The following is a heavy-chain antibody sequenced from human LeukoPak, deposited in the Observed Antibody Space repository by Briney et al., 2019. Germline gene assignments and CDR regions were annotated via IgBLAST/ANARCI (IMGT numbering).Heavy chain of an antibody. CDR3: ASTIYCSGGSCNGGY. CDR2: IWYDGSNK. CDR1: GFTFSSYG. V-gene: IGHV3-33*01. Sequence: GGSLRLSCAASGFTFSSYGMHWVRQAPGKGLEWVAVIWYDGSNKYYADSVKGRFTISRDNSKNTLYLQMNNLRAEDTAVYYCASTIYCSGGSCNGGYWGQGTLVTVSS. J-gene: IGHJ4*02. D-gene: IGHD2-15*01.